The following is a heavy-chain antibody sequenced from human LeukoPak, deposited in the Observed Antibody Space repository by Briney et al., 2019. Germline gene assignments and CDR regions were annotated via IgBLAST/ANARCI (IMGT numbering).Heavy chain of an antibody. D-gene: IGHD3-10*01. CDR1: GGSISSYY. J-gene: IGHJ4*02. CDR3: ASFTMVRGVIMTGIDY. CDR2: IYYSGST. V-gene: IGHV4-59*08. Sequence: SETLSLTCTVSGGSISSYYWSWIRQPPGEGLEWIGYIYYSGSTNYNPSLKSRVTISVDTSKNQFSLKLSSVTAADTAVYYCASFTMVRGVIMTGIDYWGQGTLVTVSS.